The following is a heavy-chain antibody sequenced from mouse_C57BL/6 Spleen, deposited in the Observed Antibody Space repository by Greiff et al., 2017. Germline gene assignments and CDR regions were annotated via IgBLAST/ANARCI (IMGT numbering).Heavy chain of an antibody. CDR2: INPNNGGT. V-gene: IGHV1-26*01. CDR3: ARFDYYGSSLYYAMDY. J-gene: IGHJ4*01. D-gene: IGHD1-1*01. Sequence: VQLQQSGPELVKPGASVKISCKASGYTFTDYYMNWVKQSHGKSLEWIGDINPNNGGTSYNQKFKGKATLTVDKSSSTAYMELRSLTSEDSAVYYCARFDYYGSSLYYAMDYWGKGTSVTVAS. CDR1: GYTFTDYY.